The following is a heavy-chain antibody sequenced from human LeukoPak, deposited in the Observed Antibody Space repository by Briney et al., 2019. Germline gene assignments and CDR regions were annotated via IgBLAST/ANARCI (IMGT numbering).Heavy chain of an antibody. CDR3: ARDRGIAVAGIDY. CDR2: ISYDGSNK. J-gene: IGHJ4*02. D-gene: IGHD6-19*01. Sequence: GGSLRLSCAASGFTFSGYPIHWVRQAPGKGLEWVAVISYDGSNKYYADSVKGRFTISRDNSKNTLYLQMNSLRSDDTAVYYCARDRGIAVAGIDYWGQGTLVTVSS. V-gene: IGHV3-30-3*01. CDR1: GFTFSGYP.